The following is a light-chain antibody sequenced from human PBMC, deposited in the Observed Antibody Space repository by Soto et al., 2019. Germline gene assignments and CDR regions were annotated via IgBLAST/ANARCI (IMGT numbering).Light chain of an antibody. J-gene: IGKJ2*01. V-gene: IGKV3D-15*01. CDR1: QSVRNK. CDR2: DAS. CDR3: QQYNNWPPLYT. Sequence: EVVLTQSPATLSVSPGQRATLSCRASQSVRNKLAWYQQKPGQAPRLLIYDASTRATGIPARFSGSGSGTEFTLTISSLQSEDFVVYYCQQYNNWPPLYTFGQGTKLEIK.